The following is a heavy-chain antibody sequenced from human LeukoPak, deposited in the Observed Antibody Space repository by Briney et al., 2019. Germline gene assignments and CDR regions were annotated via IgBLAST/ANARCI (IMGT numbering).Heavy chain of an antibody. D-gene: IGHD3-10*01. CDR3: AREGDSSSLGSSATNYFDY. J-gene: IGHJ4*02. V-gene: IGHV3-48*03. CDR1: GFTFSNFV. CDR2: ILCRGTSI. Sequence: GALRVSWAASGFTFSNFVINLVGQAAGKRLEVVAYILCRGTSIYYAESVKGRFTISRDNARNSVYLQMNNLRAEDTAVYYCAREGDSSSLGSSATNYFDYWGQGTLVTVSS.